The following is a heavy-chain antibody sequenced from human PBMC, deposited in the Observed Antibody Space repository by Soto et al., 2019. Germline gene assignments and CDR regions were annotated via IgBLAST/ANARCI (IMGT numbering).Heavy chain of an antibody. V-gene: IGHV3-9*01. CDR1: GFTFGDYA. J-gene: IGHJ6*02. CDR2: ISWNHGNL. CDR3: ARGGEPLGYYGLDV. Sequence: LRFSCAASGFTFGDYAMHWVRQAPGKGLEWVAGISWNHGNLGFADSVKGRFTISRDNAKNSLYLQMNSLRAADTAVYYCARGGEPLGYYGLDVWGQGTTVTVSS.